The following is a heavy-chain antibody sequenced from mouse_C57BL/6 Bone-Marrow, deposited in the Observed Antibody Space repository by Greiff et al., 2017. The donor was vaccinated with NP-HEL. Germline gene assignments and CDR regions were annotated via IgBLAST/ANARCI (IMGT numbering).Heavy chain of an antibody. CDR2: IYPSDSET. J-gene: IGHJ4*01. V-gene: IGHV1-61*01. CDR1: GYTFTSYW. CDR3: ARERMPGGAMDY. Sequence: QVQLQQPGAELVRPGSSVKLSCKASGYTFTSYWMDWVKQRPGQGLEWIGNIYPSDSETHYNQKFQDKATLTVDKSSSTAYMQLSSLTSEDSAVYYCARERMPGGAMDYWGQGTSVTVSS.